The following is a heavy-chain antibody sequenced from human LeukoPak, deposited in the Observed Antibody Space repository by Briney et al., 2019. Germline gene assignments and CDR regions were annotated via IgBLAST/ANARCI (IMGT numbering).Heavy chain of an antibody. Sequence: GGSLRLSCAASGFTFSSYAVSWVRQAPGKGLEWVSAISGSGGSTYYADSVKGRFTISRDNSKNTLYLQMNSLRAEDTALYYCAKDYGSYGSGSYYNVFDYWGQGTLVTVSS. J-gene: IGHJ4*02. CDR2: ISGSGGST. CDR3: AKDYGSYGSGSYYNVFDY. D-gene: IGHD3-10*01. V-gene: IGHV3-23*01. CDR1: GFTFSSYA.